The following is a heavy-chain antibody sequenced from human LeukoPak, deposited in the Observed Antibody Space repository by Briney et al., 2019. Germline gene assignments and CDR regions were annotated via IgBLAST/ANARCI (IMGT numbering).Heavy chain of an antibody. CDR2: IYYSGST. CDR3: ARNRSDCSSGSCSFTGFDS. CDR1: GGPISSTNSY. Sequence: SETLSLTCTVSGGPISSTNSYWGWIRQPPGKGLEWFGSIYYSGSTHYNPSLKCRVSISVDTSRSEFSLRLRSVTAGDTAIYYCARNRSDCSSGSCSFTGFDSWGQGILVTVSS. J-gene: IGHJ4*02. D-gene: IGHD2-15*01. V-gene: IGHV4-39*01.